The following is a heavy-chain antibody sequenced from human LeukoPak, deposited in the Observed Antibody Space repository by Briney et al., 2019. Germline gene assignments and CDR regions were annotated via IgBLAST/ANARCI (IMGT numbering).Heavy chain of an antibody. Sequence: GGSLRLSCAASGFTFSSYWMSWVRQAPGKGLEWVANIKQDGSEKYYVDSVKGRFTISRDNAKNSLYLQMNSLRAEDTAVYYCARDVGYYDSSGYLGYWRQGTLVTVSS. D-gene: IGHD3-22*01. V-gene: IGHV3-7*01. CDR2: IKQDGSEK. CDR1: GFTFSSYW. CDR3: ARDVGYYDSSGYLGY. J-gene: IGHJ4*02.